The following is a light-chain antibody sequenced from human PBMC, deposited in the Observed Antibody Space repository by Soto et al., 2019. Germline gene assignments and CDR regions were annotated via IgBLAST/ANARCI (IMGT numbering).Light chain of an antibody. CDR1: QTISSW. J-gene: IGKJ5*01. Sequence: DIQMTQSPSTLSGSVGDRVTITCRASQTISSWLAWYQQKPGKAPKLLIYDASSLESGVPSRFSGSGSGKDFVLTISSLHPEDSATYYCQHLDSRRFTFVQGTRLE. CDR3: QHLDSRRFT. V-gene: IGKV1-5*01. CDR2: DAS.